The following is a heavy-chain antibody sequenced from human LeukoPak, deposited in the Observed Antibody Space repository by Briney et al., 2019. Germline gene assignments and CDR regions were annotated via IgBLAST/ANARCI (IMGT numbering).Heavy chain of an antibody. CDR1: GGTFSSYA. J-gene: IGHJ4*02. Sequence: GASVKVSCKASGGTFSSYAISWVRQAPGQGLEWMGRIIPILGIANYAQRFQGRVTITADKSTSTAYMELSSLRSEGTAVYYCASGSSWSVDYWGQGTLVTVSS. D-gene: IGHD6-13*01. V-gene: IGHV1-69*04. CDR2: IIPILGIA. CDR3: ASGSSWSVDY.